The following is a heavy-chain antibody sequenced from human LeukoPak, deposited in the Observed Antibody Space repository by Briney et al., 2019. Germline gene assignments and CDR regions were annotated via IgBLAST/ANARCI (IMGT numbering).Heavy chain of an antibody. J-gene: IGHJ1*01. CDR1: GYTFTGYY. CDR2: INPNSGGT. D-gene: IGHD2-2*01. V-gene: IGHV1-2*02. CDR3: AADSTYCSSTSCYDGEYFQH. Sequence: ASVKVSCKASGYTFTGYYMHWVRQAPGQGLEWMGWINPNSGGTNYAQKFQGRGTMTRDTSISTAYMELSRLRSDDTAVYYCAADSTYCSSTSCYDGEYFQHWGQGTLVTVSS.